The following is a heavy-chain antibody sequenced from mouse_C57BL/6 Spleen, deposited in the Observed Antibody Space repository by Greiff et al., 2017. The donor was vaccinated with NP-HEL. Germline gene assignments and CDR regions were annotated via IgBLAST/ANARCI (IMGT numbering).Heavy chain of an antibody. CDR2: IDPSDSYT. D-gene: IGHD2-3*01. Sequence: QVQLQQSGAELVMPGASVKLSCKASGYTFTSYWMHWVKQRPGQGLEWIGEIDPSDSYTNYNQKFKGKSTLTVDKSSSTAYMQLSSLTSEDSAVYYCARKEGLLHYAMDYWGQGTSVTVSS. CDR3: ARKEGLLHYAMDY. CDR1: GYTFTSYW. V-gene: IGHV1-69*01. J-gene: IGHJ4*01.